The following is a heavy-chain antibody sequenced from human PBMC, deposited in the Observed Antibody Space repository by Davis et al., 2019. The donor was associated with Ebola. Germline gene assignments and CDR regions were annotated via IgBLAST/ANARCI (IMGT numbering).Heavy chain of an antibody. CDR2: INYSGRT. J-gene: IGHJ4*02. CDR3: ARVGGDGGSHLEGLDS. CDR1: GGSISSHY. D-gene: IGHD3-16*01. V-gene: IGHV4-59*11. Sequence: MPSETLSLTCTVSGGSISSHYWSWVRQSPGKGLEWIADINYSGRTNYNPSLARRVTISIATSKNQFSLNLSSVTAADTAVYYCARVGGDGGSHLEGLDSWGQGTLVTVSS.